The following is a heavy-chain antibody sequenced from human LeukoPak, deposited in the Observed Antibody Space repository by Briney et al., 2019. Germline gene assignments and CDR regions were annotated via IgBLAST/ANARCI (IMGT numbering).Heavy chain of an antibody. CDR3: AKDAGYNPWCFDY. Sequence: GGSLRLSYAASGFTFSSYGMHWVRQVPGKGLEWVAVISYDGSNKYYADSVKGRFTISRDNSKNTLYLQMNSLRAEDTAVYYCAKDAGYNPWCFDYWGQGTLVTVSS. CDR2: ISYDGSNK. CDR1: GFTFSSYG. J-gene: IGHJ4*02. V-gene: IGHV3-30*18. D-gene: IGHD5-24*01.